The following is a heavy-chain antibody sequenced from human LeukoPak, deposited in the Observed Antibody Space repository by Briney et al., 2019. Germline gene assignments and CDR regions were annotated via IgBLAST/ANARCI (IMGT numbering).Heavy chain of an antibody. J-gene: IGHJ4*02. V-gene: IGHV3-49*03. CDR3: IRGGANSPFDY. CDR1: GFTFGDYT. CDR2: IRSKGYGGTT. D-gene: IGHD3-16*01. Sequence: GGSLRLSCTASGFTFGDYTMSWFRQAPGKGLEWVGFIRSKGYGGTTEDAASVKGRFTISRDDSKSIAYLQMNSLKTEDTAVYYCIRGGANSPFDYWGQGTLVTVSS.